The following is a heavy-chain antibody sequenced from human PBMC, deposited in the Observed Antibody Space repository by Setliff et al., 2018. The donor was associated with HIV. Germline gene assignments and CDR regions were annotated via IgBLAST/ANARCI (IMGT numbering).Heavy chain of an antibody. V-gene: IGHV4-38-2*01. CDR1: GYSISSGYY. CDR3: ARRVCSSTSCSDAFDI. CDR2: IYHSGST. D-gene: IGHD2-2*01. Sequence: SETLSLTCAVSGYSISSGYYWCWIRQPPWKGLEWIVSIYHSGSTYYNPSLKSRVTISVDTSKNQFSLKLSSVTAEDTAVYYCARRVCSSTSCSDAFDIWCQGTMVTVSS. J-gene: IGHJ3*02.